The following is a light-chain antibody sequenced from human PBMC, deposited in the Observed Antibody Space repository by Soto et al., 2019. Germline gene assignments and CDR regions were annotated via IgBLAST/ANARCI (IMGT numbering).Light chain of an antibody. V-gene: IGLV2-8*01. J-gene: IGLJ3*02. Sequence: QSALTQPPSASGSPGQSVTISCTGTSSDVGDYNYVSWYQQHPGKAPKLMIYEVSKRPSGVTDRFSGSKSGNTASLTVSGLHAEDEADYYCSSYAGSNNWVFGGGTKLTVL. CDR3: SSYAGSNNWV. CDR1: SSDVGDYNY. CDR2: EVS.